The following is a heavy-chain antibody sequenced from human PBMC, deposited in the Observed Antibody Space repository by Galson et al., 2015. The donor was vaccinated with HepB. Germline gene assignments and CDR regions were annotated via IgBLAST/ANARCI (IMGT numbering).Heavy chain of an antibody. J-gene: IGHJ5*02. CDR3: ARAPPKRLKGWFDP. V-gene: IGHV3-30-3*01. CDR1: GFTFTSYA. D-gene: IGHD2-21*02. Sequence: SLRLSCAASGFTFTSYALHWVRQAPGKGLEWVALISYDGGNTDYADSVQGRFTISRDNSKNTLYLQMNSLRTDDAAVYYCARAPPKRLKGWFDPWGQGTLVTVSS. CDR2: ISYDGGNT.